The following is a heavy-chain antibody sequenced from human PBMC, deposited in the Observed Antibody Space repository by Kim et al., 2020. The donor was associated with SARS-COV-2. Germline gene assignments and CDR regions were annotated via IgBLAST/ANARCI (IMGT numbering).Heavy chain of an antibody. CDR3: ARTYHSGSYGMDV. CDR1: GFTFSNYW. V-gene: IGHV3-7*01. D-gene: IGHD3-10*01. Sequence: GGSLRLSCAVSGFTFSNYWMSWVRQAPGKGLEWVATIKQDGSEKYYVDSVKGRFTISRDNGKKSLYLQMNSLRAEDTAVYYCARTYHSGSYGMDVWGQGTTVTVSS. CDR2: IKQDGSEK. J-gene: IGHJ6*02.